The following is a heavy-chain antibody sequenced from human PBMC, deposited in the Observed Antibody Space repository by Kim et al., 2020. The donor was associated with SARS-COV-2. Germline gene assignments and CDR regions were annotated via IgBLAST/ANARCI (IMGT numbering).Heavy chain of an antibody. D-gene: IGHD3-3*01. Sequence: SVKVSCKASGGTFSSYAISWVRQAPGQGLEWMGGIIPIFGTANYAQKFQGRVTITADESTSTAYMELSSLRSEDTAVYYCARGGPTIFGVVTEEPFDPWGQGTLVTVSS. J-gene: IGHJ5*02. CDR1: GGTFSSYA. CDR3: ARGGPTIFGVVTEEPFDP. V-gene: IGHV1-69*13. CDR2: IIPIFGTA.